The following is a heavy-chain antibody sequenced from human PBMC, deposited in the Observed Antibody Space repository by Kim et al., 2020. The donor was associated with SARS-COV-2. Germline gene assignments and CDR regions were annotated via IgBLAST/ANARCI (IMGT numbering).Heavy chain of an antibody. CDR3: ARDYVYGFDY. V-gene: IGHV3-48*01. Sequence: TIHYADSVKGRFTISTDNAYKSLYLQMTSLRAEDTAVYYCARDYVYGFDYWGQGTLVTVSS. D-gene: IGHD3-16*01. J-gene: IGHJ4*02. CDR2: TI.